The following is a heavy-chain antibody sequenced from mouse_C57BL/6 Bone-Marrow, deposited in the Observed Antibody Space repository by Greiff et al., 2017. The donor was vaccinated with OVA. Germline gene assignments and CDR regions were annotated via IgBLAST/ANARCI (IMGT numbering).Heavy chain of an antibody. J-gene: IGHJ1*03. CDR3: SSTTVPYWYFDV. CDR2: INPSSGYT. Sequence: VNLVESGAELAKPGASVKLSCKASGYTFTSYWMHWVKQRPGQGLEWIGYINPSSGYTKYNQKFKDKATLTADKSSSTAYMQLSSLTYEDSAVYYCSSTTVPYWYFDVWGTGTTVTVSS. CDR1: GYTFTSYW. V-gene: IGHV1-7*01. D-gene: IGHD1-1*01.